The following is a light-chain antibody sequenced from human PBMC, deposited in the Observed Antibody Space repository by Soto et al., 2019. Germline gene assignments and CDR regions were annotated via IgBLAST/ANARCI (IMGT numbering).Light chain of an antibody. CDR2: GAS. CDR3: HQYASSPLT. Sequence: EIVLTQSPGTLSLSPGERATLSCRASQSVGNNFLAWYQQKPGQTPRLLIYGASSRATGIPDRFSGSGAGTDFTLTISRLEPDDFAVYYCHQYASSPLTFGGGTKVEIK. J-gene: IGKJ4*01. V-gene: IGKV3-20*01. CDR1: QSVGNNF.